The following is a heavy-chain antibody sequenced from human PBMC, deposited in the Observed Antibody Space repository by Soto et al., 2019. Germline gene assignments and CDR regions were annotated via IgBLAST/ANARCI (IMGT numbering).Heavy chain of an antibody. CDR3: AKDAPYYYDSSGYYGTFDY. CDR1: GFTFSSYG. J-gene: IGHJ4*02. D-gene: IGHD3-22*01. V-gene: IGHV3-30*18. CDR2: ISYDGSNK. Sequence: GGSLRLSCAASGFTFSSYGIHWVRQAPGKGLEWVALISYDGSNKYYADSVKGRFTISRDNSKNTLYLQMNSLRAEDTAMYYCAKDAPYYYDSSGYYGTFDYWGQGTLVTVSS.